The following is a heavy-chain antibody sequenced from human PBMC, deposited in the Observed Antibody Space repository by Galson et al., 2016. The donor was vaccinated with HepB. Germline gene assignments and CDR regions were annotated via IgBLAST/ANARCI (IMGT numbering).Heavy chain of an antibody. CDR1: GFTFDDYA. J-gene: IGHJ1*01. V-gene: IGHV3-43D*04. Sequence: LRLSCAASGFTFDDYAMQWVRQTPGRGLEWVALISWDGSRKHYADSVKGRFTISRDNTKNSMNLQLNSLRPEDAALYFCAKGGCVGDCYDPLDFWGQGTLVAVSS. D-gene: IGHD2-21*02. CDR2: ISWDGSRK. CDR3: AKGGCVGDCYDPLDF.